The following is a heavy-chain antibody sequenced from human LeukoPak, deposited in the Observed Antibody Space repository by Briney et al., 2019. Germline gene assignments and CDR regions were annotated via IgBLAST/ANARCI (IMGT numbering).Heavy chain of an antibody. CDR2: ISGNGGST. J-gene: IGHJ4*02. CDR1: GFPFSSYV. D-gene: IGHD6-13*01. Sequence: GGSLRLSCAASGFPFSSYVMSWVRQAPGKGLEWVSGISGNGGSTFYADSVKGRFTISRDNSKDTLYLQMNSLRAEDTAVYYCAKAAGSGGSWYVVFDYWGQGTLVNVSS. V-gene: IGHV3-23*01. CDR3: AKAAGSGGSWYVVFDY.